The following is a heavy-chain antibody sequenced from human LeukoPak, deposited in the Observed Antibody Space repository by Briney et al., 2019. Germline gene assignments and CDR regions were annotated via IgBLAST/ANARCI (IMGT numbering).Heavy chain of an antibody. CDR3: AKNKWFGEFGSNFDY. D-gene: IGHD3-10*01. Sequence: PGGSLRLSCAASGFTFSSYAMSWVRQAPGKGLEWVSAISGSGGSTYYADSVKGRFTISRDNSKNTLYPQMNSLRAEDTAVYYCAKNKWFGEFGSNFDYWGQGTLVTVSS. CDR1: GFTFSSYA. J-gene: IGHJ4*02. CDR2: ISGSGGST. V-gene: IGHV3-23*01.